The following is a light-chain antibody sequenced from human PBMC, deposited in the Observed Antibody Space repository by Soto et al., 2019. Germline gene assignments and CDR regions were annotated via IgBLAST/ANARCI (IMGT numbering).Light chain of an antibody. J-gene: IGLJ2*01. V-gene: IGLV1-47*01. CDR3: AAWDDSLSVV. CDR1: SSNIGSNY. Sequence: QSVLTQPPSASGTPGQRVNLSCSGSSSNIGSNYVYWYQQLAGTAPKLLIYRNNQRPSGVPDRFSGSKSGTSASLAISGLRSEDEADYYCAAWDDSLSVVFGGGTKLTVL. CDR2: RNN.